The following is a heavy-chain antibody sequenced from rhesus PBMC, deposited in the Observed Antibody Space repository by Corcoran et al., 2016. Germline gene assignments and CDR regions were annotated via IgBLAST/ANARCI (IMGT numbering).Heavy chain of an antibody. J-gene: IGHJ5-2*02. CDR3: ARPSLIESV. CDR1: GASFRRDW. Sequence: QVQLQESGPGLVKPSETLSLTCAVSGASFRRDWSSWISQPPGMGLEWIGEVSHNRGDTNYNPSLKSRVTISRDASKNQVFLKLASVTAADTAIYYCARPSLIESVWGRGVLVIVSS. V-gene: IGHV4-80*01. D-gene: IGHD2-33*01. CDR2: VSHNRGDT.